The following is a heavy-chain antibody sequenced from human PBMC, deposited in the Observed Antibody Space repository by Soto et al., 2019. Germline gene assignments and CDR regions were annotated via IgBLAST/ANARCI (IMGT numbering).Heavy chain of an antibody. Sequence: GASAKVSCKTSGYTLTSYSMHWVRQATGQRLEWMGWINAGDGDTKYSQKFQGRVTITRDTFANTAYMEVSGLRSEDTAIYYCARENQPRGLYFHYYGADVWGQGTTVTVSS. CDR3: ARENQPRGLYFHYYGADV. V-gene: IGHV1-3*01. CDR1: GYTLTSYS. D-gene: IGHD2-2*01. CDR2: INAGDGDT. J-gene: IGHJ6*02.